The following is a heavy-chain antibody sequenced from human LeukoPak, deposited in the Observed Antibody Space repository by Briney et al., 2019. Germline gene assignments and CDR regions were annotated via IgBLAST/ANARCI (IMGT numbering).Heavy chain of an antibody. CDR1: GGTFSSYA. J-gene: IGHJ5*02. CDR3: ARDARYYYGSGSYGRNWFDP. Sequence: GASVKVSCTASGGTFSSYAISWVRQAPGQGLEWMGGIIPIFGTANYAQKFQGRVTITADESTSTAYMELSSLRSEDTAVYYCARDARYYYGSGSYGRNWFDPWGQGTLVTVSS. D-gene: IGHD3-10*01. CDR2: IIPIFGTA. V-gene: IGHV1-69*13.